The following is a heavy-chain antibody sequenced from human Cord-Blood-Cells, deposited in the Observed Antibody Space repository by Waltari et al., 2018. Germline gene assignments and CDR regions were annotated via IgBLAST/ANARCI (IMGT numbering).Heavy chain of an antibody. CDR1: GGTFSSYA. Sequence: QVQLVQSGAEVKKPGSSVKVSCKASGGTFSSYAISWVRQAPGQGLEWMGGMIPIFGTANYAQKFKGRVTITADESTSTAYMELSSLRSEDTAVYYCARAERIYSSSSLPCDYWGQGTLVTVSS. CDR3: ARAERIYSSSSLPCDY. V-gene: IGHV1-69*01. CDR2: MIPIFGTA. J-gene: IGHJ4*02. D-gene: IGHD6-6*01.